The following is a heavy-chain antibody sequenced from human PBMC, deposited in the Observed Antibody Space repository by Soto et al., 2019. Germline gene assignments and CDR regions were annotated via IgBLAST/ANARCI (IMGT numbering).Heavy chain of an antibody. CDR3: ARRHLAVAVRAWFDP. J-gene: IGHJ5*02. D-gene: IGHD6-19*01. CDR2: IDSSGEK. V-gene: IGHV2-26*01. CDR1: GLSITDSEMG. Sequence: QVTLKESGPVLVKPTETLTLRCTVSGLSITDSEMGVSWIRQPPGQPLEWLAHIDSSGEKSYRTFLKSRLAISKDTSKSQIVLTTPNMAPAHTATYYCARRHLAVAVRAWFDPWGQGIPVTVSS.